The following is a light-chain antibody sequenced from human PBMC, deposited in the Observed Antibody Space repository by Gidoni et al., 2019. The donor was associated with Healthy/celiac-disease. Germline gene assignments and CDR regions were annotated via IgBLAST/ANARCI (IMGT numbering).Light chain of an antibody. J-gene: IGKJ2*01. CDR3: QQYNSYSYT. CDR2: DAS. V-gene: IGKV1-5*01. Sequence: GDRVTITCRASQSISSWLAWYQRKPGKAPKLLIYDASSLESGVPSRFSGSGSGTEFTLTISSLQPDDFATYYCQQYNSYSYTFGQGTKLEIK. CDR1: QSISSW.